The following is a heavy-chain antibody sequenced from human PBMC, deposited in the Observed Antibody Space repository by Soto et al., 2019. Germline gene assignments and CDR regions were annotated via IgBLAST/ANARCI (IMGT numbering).Heavy chain of an antibody. Sequence: GGALRVSWGGSGVTPSSNYLSGGRQAPGKGLEWVAVIYSGGSAYYADSVKGRFTISRDNSKNTLYLQMNSLRAEDTAVYYCARHGYSYGGGYFDYWGQGTLVTVSS. J-gene: IGHJ4*02. D-gene: IGHD5-18*01. CDR3: ARHGYSYGGGYFDY. CDR1: GVTPSSNY. CDR2: IYSGGSA. V-gene: IGHV3-66*04.